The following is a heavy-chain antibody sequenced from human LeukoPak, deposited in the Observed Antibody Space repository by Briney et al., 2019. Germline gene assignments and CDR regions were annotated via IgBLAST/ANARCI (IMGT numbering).Heavy chain of an antibody. D-gene: IGHD5-18*01. CDR1: GFTLSRYG. CDR2: IRYDGSDK. J-gene: IGHJ4*02. V-gene: IGHV3-30*02. CDR3: ARLVDTASDY. Sequence: GGSLRLSCVASGFTLSRYGMNWVRQVPGKGLEWVAFIRYDGSDKFFADSVKGRFTISRDNSKNTLFLQMNSLRLEDTAVYYCARLVDTASDYWGQGTLVTVSS.